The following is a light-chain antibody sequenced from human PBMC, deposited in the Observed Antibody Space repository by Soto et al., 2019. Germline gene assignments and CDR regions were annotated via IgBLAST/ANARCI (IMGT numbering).Light chain of an antibody. V-gene: IGKV1-33*01. CDR1: QDISKY. CDR2: HSS. J-gene: IGKJ2*01. Sequence: DILMTQSPSSLSPSVGDRVTITCQASQDISKYLNWYQQKPGKAPKLLIYHSSNLETGVPSRFSGSGSGTHFTSTISSLQPEDIATYVCQQYDSFPRTFGQGTK. CDR3: QQYDSFPRT.